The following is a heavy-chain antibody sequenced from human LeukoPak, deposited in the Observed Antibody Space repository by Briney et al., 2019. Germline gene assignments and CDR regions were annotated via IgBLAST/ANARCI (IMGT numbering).Heavy chain of an antibody. CDR3: AIMRWLQSSVDY. J-gene: IGHJ4*02. Sequence: GGSLRLSCAASGFSFSTYWMSWVRQAPGKGLEWVANIKQDGSEKYYVDSVKGRFTISRDNAKNTPYLQMNSLRAEDTAVYYCAIMRWLQSSVDYWGQGTLVTVSS. D-gene: IGHD5-24*01. CDR1: GFSFSTYW. V-gene: IGHV3-7*01. CDR2: IKQDGSEK.